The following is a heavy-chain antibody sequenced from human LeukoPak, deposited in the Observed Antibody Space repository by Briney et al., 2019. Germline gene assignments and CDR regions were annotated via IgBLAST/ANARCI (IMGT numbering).Heavy chain of an antibody. CDR1: GFTFSSYG. CDR2: IWYDGSNK. J-gene: IGHJ4*02. Sequence: PGRSLSLSCAASGFTFSSYGMHWVRQAPGKGLEWVAVIWYDGSNKYYADSVKGRFTISRDNSKNTLYLQMNSLRAEDTAVYYCARDLEVATVEYYFDYWGQGTLVTVSS. CDR3: ARDLEVATVEYYFDY. D-gene: IGHD1-26*01. V-gene: IGHV3-33*01.